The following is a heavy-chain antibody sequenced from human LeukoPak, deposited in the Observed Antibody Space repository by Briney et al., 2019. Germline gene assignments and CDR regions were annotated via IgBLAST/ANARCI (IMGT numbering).Heavy chain of an antibody. Sequence: GRSLRLSCAASGFTFSSYGVRWVRQVADRGLGWEGATWYDVSNKYYADSVKGRFPISRDNSKNTLYLQMNSLRAEDTAVYYCAKDSGVYSGSYYFDYWGQGTLVSVSS. CDR3: AKDSGVYSGSYYFDY. V-gene: IGHV3-33*06. CDR1: GFTFSSYG. CDR2: TWYDVSNK. J-gene: IGHJ4*02. D-gene: IGHD1-26*01.